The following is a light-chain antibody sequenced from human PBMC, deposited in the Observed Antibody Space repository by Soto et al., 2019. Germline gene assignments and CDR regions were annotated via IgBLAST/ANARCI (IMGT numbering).Light chain of an antibody. CDR3: EQDYSYPPALT. J-gene: IGKJ4*01. Sequence: AIRMTQSPSSFSASTGDRVTITCRSSQGISSYLAWYQQKPGKAPKLLIYAASTLQSGVPSRFSGSGSGTDFTLTISCLQSEDFATYYCEQDYSYPPALTCGGGTKVEIK. CDR2: AAS. CDR1: QGISSY. V-gene: IGKV1-8*01.